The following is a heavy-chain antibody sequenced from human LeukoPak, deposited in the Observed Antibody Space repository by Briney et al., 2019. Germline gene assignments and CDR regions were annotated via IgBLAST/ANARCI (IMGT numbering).Heavy chain of an antibody. J-gene: IGHJ4*02. V-gene: IGHV7-4-1*02. CDR3: ARDSREDYFDY. D-gene: IGHD5-24*01. CDR1: GYTFTTYG. CDR2: INTNTGNP. Sequence: ASVKVSCKASGYTFTTYGISWVRQAPGQGLEWMGWINTNTGNPTYAQGFTGRFVFSLDTSVSTAYLQISSLKAEDTAVYYCARDSREDYFDYWGQGTLVTVPS.